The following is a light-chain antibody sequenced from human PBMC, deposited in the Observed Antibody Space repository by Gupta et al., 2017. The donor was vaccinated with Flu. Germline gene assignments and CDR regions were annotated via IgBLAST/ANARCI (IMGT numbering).Light chain of an antibody. J-gene: IGKJ4*01. CDR1: RDVTYY. CDR2: DAS. CDR3: QQYDNLPGT. V-gene: IGKV1-33*01. Sequence: IQMTQSPASLSASVGDAVTMSCQASRDVTYYLHWFHQRPGKAPSLLIYDASTLESWVPSRFSGSGYGTNFTLRITGLQPEDVGTYYCQQYDNLPGTFGGGTRVELK.